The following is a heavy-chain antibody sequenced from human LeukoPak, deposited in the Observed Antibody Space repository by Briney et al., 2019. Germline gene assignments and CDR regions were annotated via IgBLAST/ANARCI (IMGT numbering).Heavy chain of an antibody. D-gene: IGHD6-19*01. Sequence: PGGSLRLSCAASGFTFSSYSMNWVRQAPGKGLEWVSYITSSSTIYYADSVKGRFTISRDNAKNSLYLQMNSLRAEDTALYYCAKGWYSSGWYYFDYWGQGTLVTVSS. J-gene: IGHJ4*02. CDR1: GFTFSSYS. CDR2: ITSSSTI. V-gene: IGHV3-48*01. CDR3: AKGWYSSGWYYFDY.